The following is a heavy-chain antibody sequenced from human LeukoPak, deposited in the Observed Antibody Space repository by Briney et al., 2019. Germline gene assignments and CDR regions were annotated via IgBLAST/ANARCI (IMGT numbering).Heavy chain of an antibody. CDR1: GFTFINYY. D-gene: IGHD7-27*01. J-gene: IGHJ4*02. V-gene: IGHV3-21*06. CDR3: GRAGDY. CDR2: ISGTSSYI. Sequence: GGSLRLSCAASGFTFINYYMKSVRQAPGKGLEWISSISGTSSYIFYADSMKGRFIVSRDNAKNSLFLQLNSLRAEDTAVYYSGRAGDYWGQGTLITVSS.